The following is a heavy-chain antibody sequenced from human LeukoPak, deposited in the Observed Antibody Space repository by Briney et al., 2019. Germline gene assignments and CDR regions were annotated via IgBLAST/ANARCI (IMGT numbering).Heavy chain of an antibody. CDR1: GFTFSSYS. CDR2: ISSSSSYI. V-gene: IGHV3-21*01. J-gene: IGHJ4*02. D-gene: IGHD6-19*01. Sequence: GGSLRPSCAASGFTFSSYSMNWVRQAPGKGLEWVSSISSSSSYIYYADSVKGRFTISRDNAKNSLYLQMNSLRAEDTAVYYCAAHGIAVAGLYYWGQGTLVTVSS. CDR3: AAHGIAVAGLYY.